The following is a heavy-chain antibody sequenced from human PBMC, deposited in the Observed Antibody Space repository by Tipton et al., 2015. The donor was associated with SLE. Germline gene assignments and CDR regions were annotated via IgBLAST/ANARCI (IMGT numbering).Heavy chain of an antibody. J-gene: IGHJ4*02. CDR2: MNPNSGNT. V-gene: IGHV1-8*01. CDR3: ARVQAAAGPEGY. D-gene: IGHD6-13*01. Sequence: QLVQSGAEVKKPGASVKVSCKASGYTFTSYDINWVRQATGQGLEWMGWMNPNSGNTGYAQKFQGRVTMTRNTSISTAYMELSSLRSDDTAVYYCARVQAAAGPEGYWGQGTLVTVSS. CDR1: GYTFTSYD.